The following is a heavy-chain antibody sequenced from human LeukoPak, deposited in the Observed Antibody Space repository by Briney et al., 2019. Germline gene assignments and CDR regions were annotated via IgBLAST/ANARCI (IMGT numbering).Heavy chain of an antibody. CDR2: SYPGDSDT. CDR3: ARGKNSVTYSPFDY. D-gene: IGHD1-26*01. Sequence: GESLKISCKGSGYSFSSYWIGWVRQMPGKGLEWMGLSYPGDSDTRYSPSFQGQVTISADKSISTAYLQWSSLKASDTALYYCARGKNSVTYSPFDYWAQGTLVTVSS. J-gene: IGHJ4*02. V-gene: IGHV5-51*01. CDR1: GYSFSSYW.